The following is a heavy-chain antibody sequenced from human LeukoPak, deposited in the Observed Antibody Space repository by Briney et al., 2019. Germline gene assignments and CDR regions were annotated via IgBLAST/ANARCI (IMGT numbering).Heavy chain of an antibody. CDR3: ARVSGYCSGGSCYGLPSHGMDV. V-gene: IGHV1-18*01. D-gene: IGHD2-15*01. CDR1: GYTFTSYG. J-gene: IGHJ6*02. Sequence: ASVKVSCKASGYTFTSYGISWGRQAPGQGLEGMGWFRAYNGNTNYAQKLQGRVTMTRDTSTSTVYMELRSLRSEDTAVYYCARVSGYCSGGSCYGLPSHGMDVWGQGTTVTVSS. CDR2: FRAYNGNT.